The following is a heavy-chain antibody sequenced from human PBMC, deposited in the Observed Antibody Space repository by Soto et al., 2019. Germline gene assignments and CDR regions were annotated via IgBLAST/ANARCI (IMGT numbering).Heavy chain of an antibody. CDR2: ISGSGGST. CDR3: SKDKPRYCSGGSCYPFDY. V-gene: IGHV3-23*01. D-gene: IGHD2-15*01. Sequence: PGGSLRLSCAASGVTFSSYAMSWVRQAQGKGLEWVSAISGSGGSTYYADSVKGRLTISRDNSKNTLYLQMNSLRAEDTAVYYCSKDKPRYCSGGSCYPFDYWGQGTLVTVSS. J-gene: IGHJ4*02. CDR1: GVTFSSYA.